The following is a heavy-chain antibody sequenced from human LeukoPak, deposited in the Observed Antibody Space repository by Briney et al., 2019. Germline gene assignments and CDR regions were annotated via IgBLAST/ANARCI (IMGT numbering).Heavy chain of an antibody. CDR3: ARELPPDSSGYSQDALDI. J-gene: IGHJ3*02. CDR1: GYSFTGYF. CDR2: INPNGGDT. D-gene: IGHD3-22*01. Sequence: ASVRVSCKASGYSFTGYFIHWVRQAPGQGPEWMGWINPNGGDTNYAQNLQGRVIMTRDTSISTAYMDLSMLRSDDTAFYYCARELPPDSSGYSQDALDIWGQGTGVIVSS. V-gene: IGHV1-2*02.